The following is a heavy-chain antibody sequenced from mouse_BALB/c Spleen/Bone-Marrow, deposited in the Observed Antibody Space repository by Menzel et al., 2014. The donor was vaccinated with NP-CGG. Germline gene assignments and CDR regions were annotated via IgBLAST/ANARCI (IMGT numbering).Heavy chain of an antibody. CDR3: TRLSLLRGYFDY. J-gene: IGHJ2*01. V-gene: IGHV1S81*02. Sequence: LQESGAELVKPGTSVKLSCKASGYTFTSYYIYWVKQRPGQGLKWIGEINPSNGGTNFNEKFKSKATLTVDKSSSTAYMQLSSLTSEDSAVYYCTRLSLLRGYFDYWGQGTTLPVSS. CDR2: INPSNGGT. D-gene: IGHD1-2*01. CDR1: GYTFTSYY.